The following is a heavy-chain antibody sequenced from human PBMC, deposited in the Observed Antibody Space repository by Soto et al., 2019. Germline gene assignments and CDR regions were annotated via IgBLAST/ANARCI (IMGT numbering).Heavy chain of an antibody. V-gene: IGHV2-5*02. J-gene: IGHJ4*02. CDR3: ALRQGFYDYVWGSYRHSPYYFDY. CDR2: IYWDDDK. D-gene: IGHD3-16*02. CDR1: GFSLSTSGVG. Sequence: QITLKESGPTLVKPTQTLTLTCTFSGFSLSTSGVGVGWIRQPPGKALEWLALIYWDDDKRYSPSLKSRLTITKDTSKYPVVLTMTNMDPVDTSTYYCALRQGFYDYVWGSYRHSPYYFDYWGQGTLFTVFS.